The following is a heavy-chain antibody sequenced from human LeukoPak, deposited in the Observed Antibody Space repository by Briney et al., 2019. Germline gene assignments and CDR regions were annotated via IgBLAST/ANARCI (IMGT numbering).Heavy chain of an antibody. Sequence: ASVKVSCKTSGYTFTNYDIYWVRQAPGQGLECMGWISGYTGDTKYAQILQGRFTVTTDTSTSTAYMELRSLTYDDTAVYYCARAGYCGDGGCRGGSAFDVWGQGTMVTVSS. J-gene: IGHJ3*01. CDR1: GYTFTNYD. CDR2: ISGYTGDT. V-gene: IGHV1-18*01. CDR3: ARAGYCGDGGCRGGSAFDV. D-gene: IGHD2-15*01.